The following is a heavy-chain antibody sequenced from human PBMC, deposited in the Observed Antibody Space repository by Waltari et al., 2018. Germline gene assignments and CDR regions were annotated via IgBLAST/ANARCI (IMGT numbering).Heavy chain of an antibody. V-gene: IGHV3-23*01. CDR1: GFTFSSYA. J-gene: IGHJ4*02. CDR2: ISGSGGST. CDR3: ANPSQYGEEIDY. D-gene: IGHD2-21*01. Sequence: EVQLLESGGGLVQPGGSLRLSRAASGFTFSSYAMSWVRQAPGKGLEWVSAISGSGGSTYYADSVKGRFTISRDNSKNTLYLQMNSLRAEDTAVYYCANPSQYGEEIDYWGQGTLVTVSS.